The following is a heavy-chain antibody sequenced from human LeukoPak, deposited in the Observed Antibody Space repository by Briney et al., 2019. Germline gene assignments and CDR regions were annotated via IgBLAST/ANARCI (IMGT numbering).Heavy chain of an antibody. CDR2: IKQDGSEK. V-gene: IGHV3-7*01. D-gene: IGHD3-22*01. J-gene: IGHJ4*02. Sequence: GGSLRLSCAAFGFTFSNYWMSWVRQAPGKGLEWVANIKQDGSEKYYVDSVKGRFTISRDNAKNSLYLQMNSLRAEDTAVYYCARACYDSSGSENYFDYWGQGTLVTVSS. CDR1: GFTFSNYW. CDR3: ARACYDSSGSENYFDY.